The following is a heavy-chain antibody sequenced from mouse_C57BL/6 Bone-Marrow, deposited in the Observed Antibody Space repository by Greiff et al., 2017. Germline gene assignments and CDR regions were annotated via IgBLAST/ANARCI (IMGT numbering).Heavy chain of an antibody. J-gene: IGHJ2*01. Sequence: QVQLQQPGAELVRPGTSVKLSCKASGYTFTSYWMHWVKQRPGQGLEWIGVIDPSDSYTNYNQKFKGKATLTVDTSSSPAYMQLRSLTSEDSAVYYCAGDSSGLDYWGQGTTLTVSS. CDR3: AGDSSGLDY. D-gene: IGHD3-2*02. V-gene: IGHV1-59*01. CDR2: IDPSDSYT. CDR1: GYTFTSYW.